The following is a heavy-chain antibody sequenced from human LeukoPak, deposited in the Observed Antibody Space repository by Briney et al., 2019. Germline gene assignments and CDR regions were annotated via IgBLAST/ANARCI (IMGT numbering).Heavy chain of an antibody. CDR3: ARSEGTTWIQLWSPFDY. J-gene: IGHJ4*02. V-gene: IGHV3-74*01. Sequence: PGGSLRLSCAASGFTFSSYWMHWVRQAPGKGLVGVSRINSGESSTSYAGSVKGRFTISRDNAKNTLYLQMNSLRAEDTAVYYCARSEGTTWIQLWSPFDYWGQGTLVTVSS. CDR1: GFTFSSYW. D-gene: IGHD5-18*01. CDR2: INSGESST.